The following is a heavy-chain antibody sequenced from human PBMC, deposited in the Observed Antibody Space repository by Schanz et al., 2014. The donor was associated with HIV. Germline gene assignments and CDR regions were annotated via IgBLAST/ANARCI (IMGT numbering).Heavy chain of an antibody. Sequence: VQLVESGGGVVQPGRSLRLSCAVSGFTFSNYGMHWVRQAPGKGLEWVAVISYDGSNKYYADSLKGRFTIARDNSKNTLYLQMNSLRAEDTAVYYCARGQDIVVVTADFDIWGQGTTVTVSS. CDR3: ARGQDIVVVTADFDI. D-gene: IGHD2-21*02. J-gene: IGHJ3*02. V-gene: IGHV3-30*03. CDR1: GFTFSNYG. CDR2: ISYDGSNK.